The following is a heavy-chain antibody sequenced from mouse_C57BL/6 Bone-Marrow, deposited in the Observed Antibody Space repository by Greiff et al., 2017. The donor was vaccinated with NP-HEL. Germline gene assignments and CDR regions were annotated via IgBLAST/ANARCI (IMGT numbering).Heavy chain of an antibody. Sequence: EVKVVESGGGLVQSGRSLRLSCATSGFTFSDFYMEWVRQAPGKGLEWIAASRNKANDYTTEYSASVKGRFIVSRDTSQSILYLKMNALRAEDTAIYYCARDNWDWYFDVWGTGTTVTVSS. J-gene: IGHJ1*03. CDR3: ARDNWDWYFDV. V-gene: IGHV7-1*01. D-gene: IGHD4-1*01. CDR2: SRNKANDYTT. CDR1: GFTFSDFY.